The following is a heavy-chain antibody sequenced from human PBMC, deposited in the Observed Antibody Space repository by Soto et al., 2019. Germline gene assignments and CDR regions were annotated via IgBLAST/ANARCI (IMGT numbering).Heavy chain of an antibody. CDR3: ARGDFYLLLHRYNWFDP. Sequence: PSQTLSLTGAISGDSVSSNSAAWNWIRQSPSRGLEWLGRTYYRSKWYNDYAVSVKSRITINPDTSKNQFSLQLNSVTPEDTAVYYCARGDFYLLLHRYNWFDPWGPAPLVTVS. D-gene: IGHD3-9*01. J-gene: IGHJ5*02. V-gene: IGHV6-1*01. CDR1: GDSVSSNSAA. CDR2: TYYRSKWYN.